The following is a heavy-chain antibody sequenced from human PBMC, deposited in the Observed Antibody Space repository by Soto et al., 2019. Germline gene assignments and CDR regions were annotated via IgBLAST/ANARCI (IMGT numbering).Heavy chain of an antibody. J-gene: IGHJ4*02. D-gene: IGHD3-22*01. V-gene: IGHV1-69*02. CDR2: IIPILGIA. CDR3: ARYQEYYYDSSGYFDY. Sequence: QVQLVQSGAEVKKPGSSVKVSCKASGGTFSSYTISWVRQAPGQGLEWMGRIIPILGIANYAQKFQGRVKITADKATSIAIKELSSLRSAVTAVYYCARYQEYYYDSSGYFDYWGQGTLVTVSS. CDR1: GGTFSSYT.